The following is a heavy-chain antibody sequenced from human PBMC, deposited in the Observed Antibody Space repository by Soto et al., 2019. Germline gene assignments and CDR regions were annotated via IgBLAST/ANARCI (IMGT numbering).Heavy chain of an antibody. V-gene: IGHV4-59*03. Sequence: PSETLSLTCSVSGGSISSYFRNWLRQPPGKGLEWIGYIYDDGTTDYNPSLKSRVTILLDMSKNQFSLKLSSVTAADTAVYYCVSSRSAIYGDALDVWGQGTMVTV. CDR1: GGSISSYF. CDR3: VSSRSAIYGDALDV. J-gene: IGHJ3*01. D-gene: IGHD2-2*01. CDR2: IYDDGTT.